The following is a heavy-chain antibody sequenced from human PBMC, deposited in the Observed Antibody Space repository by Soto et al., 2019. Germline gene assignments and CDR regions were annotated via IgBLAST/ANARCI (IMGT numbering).Heavy chain of an antibody. D-gene: IGHD6-6*01. V-gene: IGHV3-33*01. CDR1: GFTFSSYG. CDR3: AREAFLAARPIVNYFDY. Sequence: GGSLRLSCAASGFTFSSYGMHWVRQAPGKGLEWVAVIWYDGSNKYYADSVKGRFTISRDNSKNTLYLQMNSLRAEDTAVYYCAREAFLAARPIVNYFDYWGQGTLVTVSS. CDR2: IWYDGSNK. J-gene: IGHJ4*02.